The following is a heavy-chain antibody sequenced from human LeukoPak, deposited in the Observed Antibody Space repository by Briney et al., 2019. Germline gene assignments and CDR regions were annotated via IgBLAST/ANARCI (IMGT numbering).Heavy chain of an antibody. Sequence: GGSLRLSCAASGVTFSSYSMNWVRQAPGKGLEWVSSISSSSSYIYYADSVKGRFTISRDNAKNSLYLQMNSLRAEDTAVYYCARGGYDILTGYYKDAFDIWGQGTMVTVSS. CDR2: ISSSSSYI. CDR1: GVTFSSYS. V-gene: IGHV3-21*01. J-gene: IGHJ3*02. CDR3: ARGGYDILTGYYKDAFDI. D-gene: IGHD3-9*01.